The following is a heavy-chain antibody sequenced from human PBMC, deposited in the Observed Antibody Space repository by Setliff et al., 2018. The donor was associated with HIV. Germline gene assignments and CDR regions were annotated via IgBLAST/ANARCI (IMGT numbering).Heavy chain of an antibody. CDR3: AHNHLAVAGSHYFDY. J-gene: IGHJ4*02. Sequence: SGPTLVNPTQTLTLTCTFSGFSLSTNGVGVGWIRQPPGKALEWLALIYWDADKRYSPSLKNRLTITKDTSKNQVLLTMTNMDPLDTATYYCAHNHLAVAGSHYFDYWGQGTLVTISS. CDR1: GFSLSTNGVG. CDR2: IYWDADK. D-gene: IGHD6-19*01. V-gene: IGHV2-5*02.